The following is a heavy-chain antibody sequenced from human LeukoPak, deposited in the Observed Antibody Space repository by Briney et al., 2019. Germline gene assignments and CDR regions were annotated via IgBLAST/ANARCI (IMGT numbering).Heavy chain of an antibody. V-gene: IGHV5-51*01. CDR3: ARPYNSGWSPDY. J-gene: IGHJ4*02. CDR2: IYPGDSDT. D-gene: IGHD6-19*01. CDR1: GYSFTSYW. Sequence: GESLKISCKGSGYSFTSYWIGWVRQMPGKGLEWMGIIYPGDSDTRYSPSFQGQVTISADKSVNTAYLQWSSLMASDTAMYFCARPYNSGWSPDYWGQGNLVTVSS.